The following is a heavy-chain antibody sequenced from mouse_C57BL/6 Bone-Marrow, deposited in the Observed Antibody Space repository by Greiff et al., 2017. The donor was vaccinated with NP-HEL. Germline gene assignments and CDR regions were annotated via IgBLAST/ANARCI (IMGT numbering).Heavy chain of an antibody. CDR1: GYTFTSYW. Sequence: QVQLQQSGAELVKPGAPVKMSCKASGYTFTSYWITWVKQRPGQGLEWIGDIYPGSGSTNYNEKFKSKATLTVDTSSSTAYMQLSSLTSEDSAVYYCARSPITTVVARDYWGQGTTLTVSS. V-gene: IGHV1-55*01. J-gene: IGHJ2*01. D-gene: IGHD1-1*01. CDR3: ARSPITTVVARDY. CDR2: IYPGSGST.